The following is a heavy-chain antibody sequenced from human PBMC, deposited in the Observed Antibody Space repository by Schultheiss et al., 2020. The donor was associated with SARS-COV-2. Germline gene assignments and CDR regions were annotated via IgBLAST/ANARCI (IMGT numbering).Heavy chain of an antibody. CDR2: ISGSGGST. CDR3: VEHSRDFGDSRTAW. V-gene: IGHV3-23*01. Sequence: GGSLRLSCAASGFTFSSYAMSWVRQAPGKGLEWVSAISGSGGSTYYADSVKGRFTISRDNSKNTLYLQMSGLRAEDTAVYYCVEHSRDFGDSRTAWWGQGTRVTVSS. D-gene: IGHD4-17*01. J-gene: IGHJ4*02. CDR1: GFTFSSYA.